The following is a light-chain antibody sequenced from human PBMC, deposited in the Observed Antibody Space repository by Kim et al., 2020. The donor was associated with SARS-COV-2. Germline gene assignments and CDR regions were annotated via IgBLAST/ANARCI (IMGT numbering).Light chain of an antibody. J-gene: IGLJ2*01. CDR3: SSYAGSNNRV. CDR1: TSDVGGYYY. V-gene: IGLV2-8*01. CDR2: EVS. Sequence: GQPGAISCTGTTSDVGGYYYVSWYQQNPGKAPKLMIYEVSKRPSGVPDRFSGSKSGNTASLTVSGLQAEDEADYYCSSYAGSNNRVFGGGTKLTVL.